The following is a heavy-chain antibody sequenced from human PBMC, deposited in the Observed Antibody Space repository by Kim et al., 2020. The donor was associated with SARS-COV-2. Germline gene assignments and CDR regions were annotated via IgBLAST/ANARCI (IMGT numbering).Heavy chain of an antibody. J-gene: IGHJ3*02. D-gene: IGHD4-4*01. Sequence: GGSLRLSCIASGFTLSGYEMNWVRQAPGKGLEWVSYISSSRSSIHYADSVKGRFTISRDNAKNSLYLQMNSLRAEDTAVYYCAREKVVTPGDAFDMWGQG. CDR1: GFTLSGYE. CDR2: ISSSRSSI. CDR3: AREKVVTPGDAFDM. V-gene: IGHV3-48*03.